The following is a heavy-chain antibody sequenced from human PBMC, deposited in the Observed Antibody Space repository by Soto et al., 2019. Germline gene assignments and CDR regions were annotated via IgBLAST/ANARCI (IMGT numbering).Heavy chain of an antibody. D-gene: IGHD6-6*01. CDR2: INHSGST. Sequence: KASETLSLTCAVYGGSFSGYYWSWIRQPPGKGLEWIGEINHSGSTNYNPSLKSRVTISVDTSKNQFSLKLSSVTAADTAVYYCARARLAARPLTSFDYWGQGTLVTVSS. CDR1: GGSFSGYY. CDR3: ARARLAARPLTSFDY. J-gene: IGHJ4*02. V-gene: IGHV4-34*01.